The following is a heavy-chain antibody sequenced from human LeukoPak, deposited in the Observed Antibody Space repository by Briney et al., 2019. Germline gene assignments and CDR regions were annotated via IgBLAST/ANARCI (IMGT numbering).Heavy chain of an antibody. Sequence: GGSLRLSCAASGFTFSSYAMHWVRQAPGKGLEWVAVISYDGSNKYYADSVKGRFTISRDNSKKTLYLQMNSLRAEDTAVYYCAIGDGLGELSSSFDYWGQGTLVTVSS. CDR3: AIGDGLGELSSSFDY. J-gene: IGHJ4*02. CDR1: GFTFSSYA. V-gene: IGHV3-30*04. D-gene: IGHD3-16*02. CDR2: ISYDGSNK.